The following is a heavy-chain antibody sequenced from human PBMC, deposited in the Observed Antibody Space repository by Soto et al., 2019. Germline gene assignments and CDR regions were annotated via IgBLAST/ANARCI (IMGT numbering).Heavy chain of an antibody. D-gene: IGHD2-21*02. CDR1: GFTFTTYA. V-gene: IGHV1-3*01. J-gene: IGHJ4*02. CDR2: IHDGNGNT. Sequence: QVQVVQSGAEVKKPGASLKVSFKASGFTFTTYAIHWVRQAPGQRLEWMGWIHDGNGNTKSSQKFQDRRTITRDTSASTAYMEVSSLRSGVSAVYCCARDRCSGDCNDFDCWGQGTLVTVSS. CDR3: ARDRCSGDCNDFDC.